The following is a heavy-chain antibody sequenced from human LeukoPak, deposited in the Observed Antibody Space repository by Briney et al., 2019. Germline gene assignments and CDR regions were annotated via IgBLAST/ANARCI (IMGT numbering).Heavy chain of an antibody. CDR2: ISGSGGST. V-gene: IGHV3-23*01. J-gene: IGHJ4*02. CDR3: ARVRSAAAGPLDY. CDR1: GFTFSSYA. Sequence: GGSLRLSCAASGFTFSSYAMHWVRQAPGKGLEWVSAISGSGGSTYYADSVKGRFTISRDNSKNTLYLQMNSLRADDTAVYHCARVRSAAAGPLDYWGQGTLVTVSS. D-gene: IGHD6-13*01.